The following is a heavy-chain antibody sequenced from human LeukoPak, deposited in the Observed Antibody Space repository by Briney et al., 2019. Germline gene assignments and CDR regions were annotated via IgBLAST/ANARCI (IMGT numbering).Heavy chain of an antibody. CDR3: APMIVVGGDAFDI. Sequence: GGSLRLSCAASGFTFSSYNINWVRQAPGKGLEWVSSISSSGTYIYYAAAVKGRFTISRDNAKNSLYLQMNGLRAEDTAVYYCAPMIVVGGDAFDIWGQGTMVTVSS. J-gene: IGHJ3*02. CDR2: ISSSGTYI. V-gene: IGHV3-21*01. D-gene: IGHD3-22*01. CDR1: GFTFSSYN.